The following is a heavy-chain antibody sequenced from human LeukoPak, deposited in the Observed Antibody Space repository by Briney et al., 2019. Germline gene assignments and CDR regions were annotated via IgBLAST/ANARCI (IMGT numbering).Heavy chain of an antibody. D-gene: IGHD1/OR15-1a*01. V-gene: IGHV4-34*01. CDR2: INHSGST. Sequence: KPSETLSLTCAVYGGSFSGYYWSWIRQPPGKGLEWIGEINHSGSTNYNPSLKSRVTISVDTSKNQFSLKLSSVTAADTAVYSCARVSRGWNSKFGYWGQGTLVTVSS. J-gene: IGHJ4*02. CDR1: GGSFSGYY. CDR3: ARVSRGWNSKFGY.